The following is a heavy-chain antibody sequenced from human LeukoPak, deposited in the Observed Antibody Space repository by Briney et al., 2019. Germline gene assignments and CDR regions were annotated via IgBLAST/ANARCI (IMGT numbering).Heavy chain of an antibody. D-gene: IGHD2-15*01. CDR3: TRDIGRLRGDAFDF. V-gene: IGHV3-64*01. Sequence: GGSLRLSCTASGFTFSTYATHWVRQAPGKGLEYVSGISGNGRSTFYASSVKGRFTVSRANSKDTLYLQMGSLRAEDMAVYYCTRDIGRLRGDAFDFWGQGTMVTVSS. J-gene: IGHJ3*01. CDR2: ISGNGRST. CDR1: GFTFSTYA.